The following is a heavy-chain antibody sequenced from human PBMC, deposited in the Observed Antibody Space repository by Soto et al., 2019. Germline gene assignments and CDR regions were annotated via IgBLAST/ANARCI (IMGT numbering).Heavy chain of an antibody. Sequence: SETLSLTCTFSGASISRYYWSWIRQPPGKGLEWIGYIYYSGSTNYNPSLKSRVTISVDMSKNQLSLKLSSVTAADTAVYYCARPNLGFCSGGSCPRYYYYMDVWGKGTTVTVSS. CDR2: IYYSGST. V-gene: IGHV4-59*01. J-gene: IGHJ6*03. CDR3: ARPNLGFCSGGSCPRYYYYMDV. D-gene: IGHD2-15*01. CDR1: GASISRYY.